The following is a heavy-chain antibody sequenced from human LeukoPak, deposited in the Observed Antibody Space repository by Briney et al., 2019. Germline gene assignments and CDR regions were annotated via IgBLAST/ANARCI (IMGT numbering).Heavy chain of an antibody. Sequence: PSETLSLTCTVAGASISSSKSYWGWIRKPPGKGLEWIGSIYYSGNTYYNASLKSQVSISIDTSKNQFSLRLTSVTAADTAVYYCARQTGSGLFILPGGQGTLVTVSS. CDR1: GASISSSKSY. CDR2: IYYSGNT. CDR3: ARQTGSGLFILP. J-gene: IGHJ4*02. V-gene: IGHV4-39*01. D-gene: IGHD3/OR15-3a*01.